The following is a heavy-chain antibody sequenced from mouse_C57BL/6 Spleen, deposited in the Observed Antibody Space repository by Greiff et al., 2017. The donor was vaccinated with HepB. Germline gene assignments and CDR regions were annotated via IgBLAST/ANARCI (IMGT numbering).Heavy chain of an antibody. CDR2: IDPEDGDT. CDR3: TAYDGYYGFAY. Sequence: VHVKQSGAELVRPGASVKLSCTASGFNIKDYYMHWVKQRPEQGLEWIGRIDPEDGDTEYAPKFQGKATMTADTSSNTAYLQLSSLTSEDTAVYYCTAYDGYYGFAYWGQGTLVTVSP. CDR1: GFNIKDYY. V-gene: IGHV14-1*01. J-gene: IGHJ3*01. D-gene: IGHD2-3*01.